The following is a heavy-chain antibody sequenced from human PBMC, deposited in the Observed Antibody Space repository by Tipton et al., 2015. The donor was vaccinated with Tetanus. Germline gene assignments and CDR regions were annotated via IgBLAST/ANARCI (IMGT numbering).Heavy chain of an antibody. D-gene: IGHD3-22*01. Sequence: QVQLVQSGAEVKKPGASVNVSCKASGYTFTSTYMHWVRQAPGQGLEWVGMINPRIADTTYPQKFQGRLTMTRETSTSAVYMELGSRRSDDMAIYFCAGEYCDNSAGWRFFDNGGPGSLVAVSS. CDR3: AGEYCDNSAGWRFFDN. J-gene: IGHJ4*02. CDR2: INPRIADT. V-gene: IGHV1-46*01. CDR1: GYTFTSTY.